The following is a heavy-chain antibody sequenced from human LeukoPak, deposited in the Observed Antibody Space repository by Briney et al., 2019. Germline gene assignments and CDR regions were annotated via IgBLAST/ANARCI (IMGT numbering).Heavy chain of an antibody. CDR3: ARDGFFYGSGRGDAFDI. J-gene: IGHJ3*02. D-gene: IGHD3-10*01. CDR2: ISYIGNT. V-gene: IGHV4-39*07. Sequence: PSETLSLTCTVSGGSISTSNYFWGWIRQSPGKGLDWIGSISYIGNTYYSPSLESRVTISVDTSKNQFSLKLSSVTAADTAVYYCARDGFFYGSGRGDAFDIWGQGTMVTVSS. CDR1: GGSISTSNYF.